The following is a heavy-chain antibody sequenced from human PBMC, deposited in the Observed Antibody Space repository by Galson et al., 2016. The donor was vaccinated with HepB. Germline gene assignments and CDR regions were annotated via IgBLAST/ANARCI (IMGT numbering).Heavy chain of an antibody. V-gene: IGHV3-30*18. J-gene: IGHJ6*02. CDR2: VSYDGYSK. CDR1: GFFFSNYG. Sequence: SLRLSCAASGFFFSNYGMHWVRQAPGKGLAWVAVVSYDGYSKYYADSVKGRFTISRDNSKTTMYLQMNSLRVEDTAAYYCAKDVYTSGSEYGMDVWGQGTTVTVSS. CDR3: AKDVYTSGSEYGMDV. D-gene: IGHD3-10*01.